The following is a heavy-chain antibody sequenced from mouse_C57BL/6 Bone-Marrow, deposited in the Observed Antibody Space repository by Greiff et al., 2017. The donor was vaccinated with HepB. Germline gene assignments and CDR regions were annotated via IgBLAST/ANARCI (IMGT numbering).Heavy chain of an antibody. CDR2: IYPGSGST. J-gene: IGHJ4*01. CDR1: GYTFTSYW. D-gene: IGHD2-3*01. Sequence: VQLQQPGAELVKPGASVKMSCKASGYTFTSYWITWVKQRPGQGLEWIGDIYPGSGSTNYNEKFKSKATLTVDTSSSTAYMQLSSLTSEDSAVYYCARSGEMMTPYDYAMDYWGQGTSVTVSS. V-gene: IGHV1-55*01. CDR3: ARSGEMMTPYDYAMDY.